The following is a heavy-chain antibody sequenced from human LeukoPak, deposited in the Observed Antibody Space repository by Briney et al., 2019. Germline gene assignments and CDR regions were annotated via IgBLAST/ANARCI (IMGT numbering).Heavy chain of an antibody. CDR1: GFTFSSYT. Sequence: PGGSLRLSCAASGFTFSSYTMNWVRQAPGKGLEWVSSITSSSSYIYYADSVMGRFTISRDNANNSLYLQMNSLRAEDTAVYYCARGGSSWYVALVLSWGLNQNWFDPWGQGTLVTVSS. D-gene: IGHD6-13*01. CDR3: ARGGSSWYVALVLSWGLNQNWFDP. CDR2: ITSSSSYI. J-gene: IGHJ5*02. V-gene: IGHV3-21*01.